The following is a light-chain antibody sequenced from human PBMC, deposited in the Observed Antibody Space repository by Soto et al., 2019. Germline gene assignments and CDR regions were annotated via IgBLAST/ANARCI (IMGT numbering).Light chain of an antibody. J-gene: IGKJ2*01. CDR3: QHANRYPPYT. CDR1: QGISNY. V-gene: IGKV1-9*01. CDR2: AAS. Sequence: IQLTQSPSSLSASVGDGVTITCRASQGISNYLAWYHQKPGEAPKLLIYAASTLQSGVPSRFSGSGSGTDFTLTISSLQPEDFATYYCQHANRYPPYTFGQGTKVDIK.